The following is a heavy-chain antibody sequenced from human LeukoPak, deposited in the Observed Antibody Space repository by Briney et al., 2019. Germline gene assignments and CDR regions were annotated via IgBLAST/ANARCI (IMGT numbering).Heavy chain of an antibody. CDR2: IYYSGST. D-gene: IGHD2-21*01. CDR3: ARGVVIAPQTFDY. Sequence: SETLSLTCTVSGGSISSSSYYWSWIRQPPGKGLEWIGYIYYSGSTNYNPSLKSRVTISVDTSKNQFSLKVNSVTAADTAVYYCARGVVIAPQTFDYWGQGILVTVSS. V-gene: IGHV4-61*01. CDR1: GGSISSSSYY. J-gene: IGHJ4*02.